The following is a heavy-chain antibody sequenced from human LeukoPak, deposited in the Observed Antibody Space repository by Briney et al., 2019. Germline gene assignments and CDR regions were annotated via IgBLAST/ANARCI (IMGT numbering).Heavy chain of an antibody. Sequence: GGSLRLSCAASGFTFSSYGIHWVRQAPGKGLEWVAVISYDGSKRYYADSVKGRFTISRDNSKNTLYLQMNSLTAEDTAVYYCAKDGRDGYNYPSYYFDYWGQGTLVTVSS. D-gene: IGHD5-24*01. CDR1: GFTFSSYG. J-gene: IGHJ4*02. CDR2: ISYDGSKR. V-gene: IGHV3-30*18. CDR3: AKDGRDGYNYPSYYFDY.